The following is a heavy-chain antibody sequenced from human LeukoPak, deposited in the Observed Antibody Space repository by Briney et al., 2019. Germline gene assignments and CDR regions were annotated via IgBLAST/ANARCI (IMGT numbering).Heavy chain of an antibody. Sequence: PGGSLRLSCAASGFTFSTYEMNWVRQAPGKGLEWVSYISSSGSGKYYAEFVKGRFTISRDNAKNSLFLQMNSLSAEDTAVYYCARITGELRKETAFDYWGQGTLVTVSS. D-gene: IGHD7-27*01. CDR3: ARITGELRKETAFDY. V-gene: IGHV3-48*03. CDR2: ISSSGSGK. J-gene: IGHJ4*02. CDR1: GFTFSTYE.